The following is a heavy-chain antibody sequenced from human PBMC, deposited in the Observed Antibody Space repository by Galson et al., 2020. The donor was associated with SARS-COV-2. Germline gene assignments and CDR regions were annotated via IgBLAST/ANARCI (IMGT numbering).Heavy chain of an antibody. D-gene: IGHD5-18*01. CDR3: ARVYSYGPYYYYYYMDV. V-gene: IGHV3-48*01. CDR1: GFTFSSYS. J-gene: IGHJ6*03. Sequence: GGSLRLSCAASGFTFSSYSMNWVRQAPGKGLEWVSYISSSSSTIYYADPVKGRFTISRDNAKNSLYLQMDSLRAEDTAVYYCARVYSYGPYYYYYYMDVWGKGTTVTISS. CDR2: ISSSSSTI.